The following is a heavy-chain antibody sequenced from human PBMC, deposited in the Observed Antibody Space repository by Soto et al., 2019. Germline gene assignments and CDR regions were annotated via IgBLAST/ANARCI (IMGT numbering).Heavy chain of an antibody. V-gene: IGHV1-46*01. CDR3: ARDLRCSGGSCYGSYYYYYYGMDV. CDR2: INPSGGST. J-gene: IGHJ6*02. D-gene: IGHD2-15*01. Sequence: ASVKVSFKASGYTFTSYYMHWVRQAPGQGLEWMGIINPSGGSTSYAQKFQGRVTMTRDTSTSTVYMELSSLRSEDTAVYYCARDLRCSGGSCYGSYYYYYYGMDVWG. CDR1: GYTFTSYY.